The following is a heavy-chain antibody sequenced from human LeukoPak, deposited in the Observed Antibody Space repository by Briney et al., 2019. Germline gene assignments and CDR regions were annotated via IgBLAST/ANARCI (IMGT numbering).Heavy chain of an antibody. CDR3: ARVFQGGEWLLGGLDS. J-gene: IGHJ4*02. Sequence: SETLSLTCTVSGGFISSYYWSWIRQPPGKGLEWIGYIYYSGSTNYNPSLKSRVTISVDTSKNQFSLKLSSVTAADTAVYYCARVFQGGEWLLGGLDSWGQGTLVTVSS. CDR2: IYYSGST. CDR1: GGFISSYY. V-gene: IGHV4-59*01. D-gene: IGHD3-3*01.